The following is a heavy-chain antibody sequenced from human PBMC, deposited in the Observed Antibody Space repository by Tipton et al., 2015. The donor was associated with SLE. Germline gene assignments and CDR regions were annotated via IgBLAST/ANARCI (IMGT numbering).Heavy chain of an antibody. CDR1: GFTFNSYW. CDR2: IYRGGRT. Sequence: GSLRLSCAASGFTFNSYWMHWVRQAPGKGLEWVSVIYRGGRTFYADSVKGRFTISRDNSKNMLYLQMNNLRGGDTAVYYCASRTAVAGTFSYWGQGTLVTVSS. CDR3: ASRTAVAGTFSY. V-gene: IGHV3-53*05. J-gene: IGHJ4*02. D-gene: IGHD6-19*01.